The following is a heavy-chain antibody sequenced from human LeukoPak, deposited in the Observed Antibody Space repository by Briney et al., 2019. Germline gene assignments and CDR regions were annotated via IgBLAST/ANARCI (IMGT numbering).Heavy chain of an antibody. V-gene: IGHV3-43*02. CDR1: GFTFDDYA. Sequence: PGGSLRLSCAASGFTFDDYAMHWVRQTPGKGLEWVSLISGDGGSTDYADSLKGRFTVSRDNSKNSLYLQMNSLRTGDTALYFRARAARYFDWLRYFDSWGQGTLVTVSS. CDR2: ISGDGGST. J-gene: IGHJ4*02. D-gene: IGHD3-9*01. CDR3: ARAARYFDWLRYFDS.